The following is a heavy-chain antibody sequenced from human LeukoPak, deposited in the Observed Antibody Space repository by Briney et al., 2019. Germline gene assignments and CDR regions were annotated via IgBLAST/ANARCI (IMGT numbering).Heavy chain of an antibody. J-gene: IGHJ5*02. CDR3: ARVITIFGVVITNWFDP. CDR2: IYYSGST. D-gene: IGHD3-3*01. Sequence: SQTLSLTCTVSGGSISSGGYYWRWLRQHPGKGLEWIGYIYYSGSTYYNPSLKSRVTISVDTSKNQFSLKLSSVTAADTAVYYCARVITIFGVVITNWFDPWGQGTLVTVSS. V-gene: IGHV4-31*03. CDR1: GGSISSGGYY.